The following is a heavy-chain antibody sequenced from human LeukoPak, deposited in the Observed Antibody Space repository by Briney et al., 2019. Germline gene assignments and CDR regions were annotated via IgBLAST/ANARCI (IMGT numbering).Heavy chain of an antibody. CDR2: IYHSGST. D-gene: IGHD1-20*01. J-gene: IGHJ6*03. CDR3: ARAGQPRYNWNDPPYYYYMDV. CDR1: GCSISSGSYY. V-gene: IGHV4-39*07. Sequence: SETLSLTCTVSGCSISSGSYYWSWIRQPPGKGLEWIGEIYHSGSTNYNPSLKSLVTISVNKSKIQFSLKMSSVNAADTAVYYCARAGQPRYNWNDPPYYYYMDVWGKGTTVTVSS.